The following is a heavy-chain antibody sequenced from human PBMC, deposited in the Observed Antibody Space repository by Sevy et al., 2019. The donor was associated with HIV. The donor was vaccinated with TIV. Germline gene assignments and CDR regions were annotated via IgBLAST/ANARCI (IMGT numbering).Heavy chain of an antibody. J-gene: IGHJ3*02. CDR3: AKGYIQLWRTFAAGDAFDI. CDR1: GFTFSSYG. CDR2: ISYDGSNE. Sequence: GGSLRLSCAASGFTFSSYGMHWVRQAPGKGLEWVAIISYDGSNEYYADSVKGRFTVSRDNSKNTLYLQMNSLSAEDTAVYYCAKGYIQLWRTFAAGDAFDIWGQGTMVTVSS. D-gene: IGHD5-18*01. V-gene: IGHV3-30*18.